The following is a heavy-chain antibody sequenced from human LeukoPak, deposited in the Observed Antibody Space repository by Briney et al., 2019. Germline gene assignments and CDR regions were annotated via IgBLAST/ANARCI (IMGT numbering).Heavy chain of an antibody. D-gene: IGHD3-16*01. V-gene: IGHV1-69*06. J-gene: IGHJ6*04. Sequence: SVKVSCKASGGTFSSYAISWVRQAPGQGLEWMGGIIPIFGTANYAQKYQGRVTITADKSTSTAYMELSSLRSEDTAVYYCARGNTTRGGDYGMDVWGKGTTVTVSS. CDR2: IIPIFGTA. CDR3: ARGNTTRGGDYGMDV. CDR1: GGTFSSYA.